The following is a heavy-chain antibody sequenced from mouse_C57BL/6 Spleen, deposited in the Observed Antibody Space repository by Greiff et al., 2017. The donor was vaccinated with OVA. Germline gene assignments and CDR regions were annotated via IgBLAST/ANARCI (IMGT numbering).Heavy chain of an antibody. J-gene: IGHJ1*03. Sequence: VQLQQSGPELVKPGASVKISCKASGYSFTGYYMNWVKQSPEKSLEWIGEINPSTGGTTYNQKFKAKATLTVDKSSSTAYMQLKSLTSEDSAVYYCARSGYYGAGVFDVWGTGTTVTVSS. CDR1: GYSFTGYY. V-gene: IGHV1-42*01. CDR3: ARSGYYGAGVFDV. CDR2: INPSTGGT. D-gene: IGHD1-1*01.